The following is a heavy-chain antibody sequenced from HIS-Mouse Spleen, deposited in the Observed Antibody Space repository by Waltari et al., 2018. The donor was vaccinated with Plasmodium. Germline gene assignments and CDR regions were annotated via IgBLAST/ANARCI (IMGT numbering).Heavy chain of an antibody. Sequence: VQLVQSGTDMTKPGASVKVSCKASGYTFPRDGINWGRQAPGQGLEWMGWISAYNGNTNYAQKLQGRVTMTTDTSTSTAYMQLRSLRSDDTAVYYCARGSAGDAFDIWGQGTMVTVSS. J-gene: IGHJ3*02. CDR3: ARGSAGDAFDI. CDR2: ISAYNGNT. V-gene: IGHV1-18*04. CDR1: GYTFPRDG. D-gene: IGHD6-19*01.